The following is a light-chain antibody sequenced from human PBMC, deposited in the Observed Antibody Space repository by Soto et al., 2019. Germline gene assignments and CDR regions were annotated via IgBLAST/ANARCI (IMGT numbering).Light chain of an antibody. CDR1: QNVANY. Sequence: IVMTQSPDTLPVSPGERATLSCRASQNVANYLDWYQQKPGQAPRLLIYESSNRATGIPDRFSGSGSGTDFTLTISSLEPEDFAVYYCQQRSNWPPITFGQGTRLEI. CDR3: QQRSNWPPIT. V-gene: IGKV3-11*01. J-gene: IGKJ5*01. CDR2: ESS.